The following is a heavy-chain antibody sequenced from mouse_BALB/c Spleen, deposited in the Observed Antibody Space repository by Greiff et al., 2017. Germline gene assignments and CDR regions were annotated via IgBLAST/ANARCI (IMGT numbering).Heavy chain of an antibody. CDR1: GFAFSSYD. V-gene: IGHV5-12-1*01. D-gene: IGHD2-14*01. CDR3: ARAYYRYFDY. CDR2: ISSGGGST. Sequence: EVMLVESGGGLVKPGGSLKLSCAASGFAFSSYDMSWVRQTPEKRLEWVAYISSGGGSTYYPDTVKGRFTISRDNAKNTLYLQMSSLKSEDTAMYYCARAYYRYFDYWGQGTTLTVSS. J-gene: IGHJ2*01.